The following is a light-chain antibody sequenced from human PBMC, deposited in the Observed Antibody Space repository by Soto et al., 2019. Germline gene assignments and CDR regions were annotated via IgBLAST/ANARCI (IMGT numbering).Light chain of an antibody. CDR3: KSYTSSSTHV. V-gene: IGLV2-14*01. CDR2: DVS. J-gene: IGLJ1*01. CDR1: SSDDGGYNY. Sequence: QSVLTLPAFVSASPGQSITISCTGTSSDDGGYNYVSWYQQHPGKAPKLMIYDVSNRPSGVSDRFSGSKSGNTASLTISWLQAEDEAYYYCKSYTSSSTHVFGTGTKLTV.